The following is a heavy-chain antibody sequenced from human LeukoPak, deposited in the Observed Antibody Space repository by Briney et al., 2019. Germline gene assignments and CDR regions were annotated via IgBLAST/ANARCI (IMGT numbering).Heavy chain of an antibody. D-gene: IGHD1-26*01. V-gene: IGHV3-48*02. Sequence: GGSLRLSCAASGFTFSGYSMNWVRQAPGKGLEWVSHITASGTAMFYGDSVKGRFTISRDNAKNSLYLQMNSLRDEDTGVYYCASSGSCRFDYWGQGTLVTVSS. CDR1: GFTFSGYS. CDR2: ITASGTAM. CDR3: ASSGSCRFDY. J-gene: IGHJ4*02.